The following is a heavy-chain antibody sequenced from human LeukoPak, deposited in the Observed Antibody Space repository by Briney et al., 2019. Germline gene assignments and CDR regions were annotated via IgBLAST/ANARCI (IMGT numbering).Heavy chain of an antibody. CDR2: ISSSSSYI. Sequence: PGGSLRLSCAASGFTFSSYSMNWVRQAPGKGLEWVSYISSSSSYIYYADSVKGRFTISRDNSKNTLYLQMNSLRAEDTAVYYCAKVDAGDSTAPWGQGTLVTVSS. J-gene: IGHJ5*02. CDR1: GFTFSSYS. CDR3: AKVDAGDSTAP. D-gene: IGHD5-18*01. V-gene: IGHV3-21*04.